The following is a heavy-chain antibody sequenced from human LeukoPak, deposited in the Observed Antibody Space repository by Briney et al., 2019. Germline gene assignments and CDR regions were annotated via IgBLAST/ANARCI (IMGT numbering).Heavy chain of an antibody. V-gene: IGHV3-33*06. J-gene: IGHJ3*02. Sequence: PGRSLRLSCAASGFTFSSYGMHWVRQAPGKWLEWVAVIWYDGSNKYYADSVKGRFTISRDNSKNTLYLQMNSLRAEDTAVYYCAKIGEYDFWSGYYRPQTDAFDIWGQGTMVTVSS. CDR3: AKIGEYDFWSGYYRPQTDAFDI. D-gene: IGHD3-3*01. CDR2: IWYDGSNK. CDR1: GFTFSSYG.